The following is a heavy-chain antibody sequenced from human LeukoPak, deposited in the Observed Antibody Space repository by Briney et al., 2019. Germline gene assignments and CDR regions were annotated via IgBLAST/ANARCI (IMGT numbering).Heavy chain of an antibody. J-gene: IGHJ6*02. V-gene: IGHV4-31*03. CDR2: IYYSGST. D-gene: IGHD2-8*01. CDR3: AREAGVYATYGMDV. CDR1: GDSITSGGYY. Sequence: SETLSLTCTVSGDSITSGGYYWRWIRQHPGTGLEWIGYIYYSGSTYYSPSLKSRVTISVDTSKNQFSLKLSSVTAADTAVYYCAREAGVYATYGMDVWGQGTAVTVSS.